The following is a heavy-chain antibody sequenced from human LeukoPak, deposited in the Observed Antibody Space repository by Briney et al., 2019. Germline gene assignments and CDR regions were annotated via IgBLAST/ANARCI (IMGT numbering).Heavy chain of an antibody. D-gene: IGHD5-12*01. CDR1: GFTFDNYA. CDR3: ARRHSGYDSEYFDY. CDR2: ISWNSGNI. V-gene: IGHV3-9*01. Sequence: QSGRSLRLSCAASGFTFDNYAMHWVRQAPGKGLGWVSGISWNSGNIGYADFVKGRFIISRDNAKNSLYLQMNSLRAEDTAVYYCARRHSGYDSEYFDYWGQGTLVTVSS. J-gene: IGHJ4*02.